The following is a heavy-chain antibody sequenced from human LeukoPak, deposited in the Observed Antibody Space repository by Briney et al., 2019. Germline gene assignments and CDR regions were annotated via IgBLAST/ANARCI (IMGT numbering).Heavy chain of an antibody. V-gene: IGHV3-30*18. CDR1: GFTFSSYG. J-gene: IGHJ4*02. Sequence: GGSLRLSCAASGFTFSSYGMHWVRQAPGKGLEWVAVISYDGSNKYYADSVKGRFTISRDNSKNTLYLQMNSLRAEDTAVYYCAKAHGEPIDYWGQGTLVTVSS. CDR3: AKAHGEPIDY. D-gene: IGHD4-17*01. CDR2: ISYDGSNK.